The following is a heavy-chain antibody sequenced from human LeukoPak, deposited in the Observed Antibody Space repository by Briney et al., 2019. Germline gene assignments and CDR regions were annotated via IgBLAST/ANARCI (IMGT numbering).Heavy chain of an antibody. J-gene: IGHJ4*02. V-gene: IGHV4-61*02. CDR3: AGGVVEDTAMVDY. CDR1: GGSISSGSYY. D-gene: IGHD5-18*01. Sequence: SETLSLTCTVSGGSISSGSYYWSWIRQPAGKGLEWIGRIYTSGSTNYNPSLKSRVTISVDTSKNQFSLKLSSVTAADTAVYYCAGGVVEDTAMVDYWGQGTLVTVSS. CDR2: IYTSGST.